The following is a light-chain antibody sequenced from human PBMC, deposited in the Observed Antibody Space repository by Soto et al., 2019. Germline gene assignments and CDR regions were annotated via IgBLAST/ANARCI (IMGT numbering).Light chain of an antibody. CDR3: GTWDDSLSAVV. Sequence: QSALTQPPSVSAASGQKVIISCSGSTSNIGSNYVSWYQQLPGTAPKLLVYDNDERPSGIPDRFSGSKSGTSATLGITGLQTGDEADYYCGTWDDSLSAVVFGGGTKLTVL. CDR1: TSNIGSNY. CDR2: DND. J-gene: IGLJ2*01. V-gene: IGLV1-51*01.